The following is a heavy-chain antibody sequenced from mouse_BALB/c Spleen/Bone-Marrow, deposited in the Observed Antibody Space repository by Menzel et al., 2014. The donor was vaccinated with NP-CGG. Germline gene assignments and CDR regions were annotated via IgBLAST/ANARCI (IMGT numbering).Heavy chain of an antibody. CDR1: GYTFTDYA. V-gene: IGHV1S137*01. Sequence: VQLQQSGAELVRPGVSVKISCKGSGYTFTDYAMHWVKQSHAKSLEWIGVISTYYGDASYNQKFKGKATMTVDKSSSTAYMELARLTSEDSAVYYCARDAMDYWGQGTSVTVSS. J-gene: IGHJ4*01. CDR3: ARDAMDY. CDR2: ISTYYGDA.